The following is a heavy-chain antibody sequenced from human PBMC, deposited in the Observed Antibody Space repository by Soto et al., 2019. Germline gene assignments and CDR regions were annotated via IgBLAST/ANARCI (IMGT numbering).Heavy chain of an antibody. J-gene: IGHJ5*02. CDR2: ISSDGDIT. CDR3: VKVSTFYDILTSYYSTNFFDP. CDR1: GFTFSEYS. D-gene: IGHD3-9*01. V-gene: IGHV3-64D*06. Sequence: GGSLRLSCSASGFTFSEYSMHWVRQAPGKGLQYVSTISSDGDITYYADSVKGRFTISRDNSKNTLYLRMNSLRPEDTAVYYCVKVSTFYDILTSYYSTNFFDPWGQGTLVTVSS.